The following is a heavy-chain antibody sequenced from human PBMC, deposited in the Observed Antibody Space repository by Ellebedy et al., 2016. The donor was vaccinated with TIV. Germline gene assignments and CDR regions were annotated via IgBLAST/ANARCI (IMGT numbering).Heavy chain of an antibody. D-gene: IGHD4/OR15-4a*01. CDR3: ARQPNDYGVLEY. CDR2: IYLSGST. Sequence: SETLSLXXSVSGYSISSGNYWGWTRQPPGKGLEWIGSIYLSGSTYYKPSLKSRVTISVDTSKNQFSLKLNSVTAADTAVYYCARQPNDYGVLEYWGQGSLVTVSS. V-gene: IGHV4-38-2*01. J-gene: IGHJ4*02. CDR1: GYSISSGNY.